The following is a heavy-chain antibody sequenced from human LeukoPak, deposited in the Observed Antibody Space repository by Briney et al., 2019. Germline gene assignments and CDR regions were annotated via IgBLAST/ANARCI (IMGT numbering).Heavy chain of an antibody. CDR3: AKDYGSGTYDYDCYGMDV. Sequence: GGSLRLSCAASGFTFASYALSWDRQAPGNGLEWASTISGIGGSAYYADTVDDRSNISRDNSNNTLKLQMDSLRAEDTAVYYCAKDYGSGTYDYDCYGMDVWGQGTTVTVSS. V-gene: IGHV3-23*01. D-gene: IGHD3-10*01. J-gene: IGHJ6*02. CDR1: GFTFASYA. CDR2: ISGIGGSA.